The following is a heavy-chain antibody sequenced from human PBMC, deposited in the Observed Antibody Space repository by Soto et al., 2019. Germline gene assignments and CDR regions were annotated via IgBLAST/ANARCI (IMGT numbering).Heavy chain of an antibody. D-gene: IGHD5-18*01. CDR2: IYHSGST. CDR1: GGSISSSNW. J-gene: IGHJ5*02. Sequence: SETLSLTCAVSGGSISSSNWWSWVRQPPGKGLEWIGEIYHSGSTNYNPSLKSRVTISVDKSKNQFSLKLSSVTAAATAVYYCARVLAMVPNWFDPWAQGTLVNVSS. CDR3: ARVLAMVPNWFDP. V-gene: IGHV4-4*02.